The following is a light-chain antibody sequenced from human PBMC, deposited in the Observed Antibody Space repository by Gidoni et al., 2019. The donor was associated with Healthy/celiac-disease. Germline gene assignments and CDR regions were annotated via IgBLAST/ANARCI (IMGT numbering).Light chain of an antibody. CDR3: KQDLRTPWT. V-gene: IGKV2-28*01. CDR1: QSLLHSNGYNH. J-gene: IGKJ1*01. Sequence: IVLTQSPLSLHVTPGEPASLSCRSSQSLLHSNGYNHLEWYQQKPGQSPQLLIYVGSTRASGVPDRFSGSGSGTDFTLKISRVEADDVGVYYCKQDLRTPWTFXXXTKVEIK. CDR2: VGS.